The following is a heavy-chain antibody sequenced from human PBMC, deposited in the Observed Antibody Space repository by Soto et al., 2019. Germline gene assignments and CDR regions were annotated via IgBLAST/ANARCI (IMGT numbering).Heavy chain of an antibody. V-gene: IGHV1-69*01. Sequence: QVQLVQSGAEVKKPGSSVKVSCKASGGTFSSYAISWVRQAPGQGLEWMGGIIPIFGTANYAQKFQGRVTITADESTSTAYMEVSSLRSEDTAVYYCARSYSSSSGFVYNWFDPWGQGTLVTVSS. CDR3: ARSYSSSSGFVYNWFDP. D-gene: IGHD6-6*01. J-gene: IGHJ5*02. CDR2: IIPIFGTA. CDR1: GGTFSSYA.